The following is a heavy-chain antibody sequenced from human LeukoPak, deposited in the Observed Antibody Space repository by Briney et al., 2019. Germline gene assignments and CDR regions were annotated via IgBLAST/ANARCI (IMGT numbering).Heavy chain of an antibody. D-gene: IGHD3-3*01. CDR1: GFTFSSYA. V-gene: IGHV3-64*01. Sequence: PGGSLRLSCAASGFTFSSYAMHWVRRAPGKGLEYVSAISNGGGSTHYANSVKGRFTISRDNSKNTLYLQMGSLRAEDMAVYYCARPFYDIWSAYVYWGQGTLVTVSS. CDR3: ARPFYDIWSAYVY. J-gene: IGHJ4*02. CDR2: ISNGGGST.